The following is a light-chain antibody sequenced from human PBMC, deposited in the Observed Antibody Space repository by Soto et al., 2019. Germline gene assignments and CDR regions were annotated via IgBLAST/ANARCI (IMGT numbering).Light chain of an antibody. Sequence: DVVMTQYPLSRPVTLGQGASISCRSIQSLLYTDGDTYFNWFQQRPGQSPRRLIYKVSKRDSGVPDRFRGSGSRTDLTLKISRVEADDVGVYYCMQGTQWPWKFGQGTKV. CDR2: KVS. V-gene: IGKV2-30*01. CDR1: QSLLYTDGDTY. CDR3: MQGTQWPWK. J-gene: IGKJ1*01.